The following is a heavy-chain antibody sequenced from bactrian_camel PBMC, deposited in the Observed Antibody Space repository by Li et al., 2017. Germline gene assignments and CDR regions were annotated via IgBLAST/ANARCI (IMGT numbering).Heavy chain of an antibody. CDR1: GDTHSSYC. J-gene: IGHJ4*01. D-gene: IGHD2*01. Sequence: HVQLVESGGGSVEAGGSLTLTCEVSGDTHSSYCMGWFRQAPGKEREAVAYIGNNNKIYTDSVKGRFTISRDNAKNTLYLQLNSLKTEDTAMYYCAKDRVTVPMSWVPLLVFDYWGQGTQVTVS. CDR3: AKDRVTVPMSWVPLLVFDY. CDR2: IGNNNK. V-gene: IGHV3S68*01.